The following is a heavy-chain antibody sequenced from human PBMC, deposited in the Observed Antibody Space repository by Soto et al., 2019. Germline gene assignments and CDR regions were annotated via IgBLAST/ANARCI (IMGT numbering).Heavy chain of an antibody. CDR3: ARRPSKLSRSGYSYYFDY. J-gene: IGHJ4*02. D-gene: IGHD3-3*01. V-gene: IGHV4-39*01. Sequence: SETLSLTCTVSGGSISSSSYYWGWIRQPPGKGLEWIGSIYYSGSTYYNPSLKSRVTISVDTSKNQFSLKLSSVTAADTAVYYCARRPSKLSRSGYSYYFDYWGQGTLVTVSS. CDR2: IYYSGST. CDR1: GGSISSSSYY.